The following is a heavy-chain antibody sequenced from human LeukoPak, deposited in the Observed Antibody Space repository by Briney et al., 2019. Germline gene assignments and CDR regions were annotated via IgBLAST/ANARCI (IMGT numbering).Heavy chain of an antibody. CDR2: ISYDGSNK. Sequence: GGSLRLSCAASGFTFSSYGMSWVRQAPGKGLEWVAVISYDGSNKYYADSVKGRFTISRDNSKNTLYLQMNSLRAEDTAVYYCARLFRGDILTDFDYWGQGTLVTVSS. D-gene: IGHD3-9*01. V-gene: IGHV3-30*03. CDR3: ARLFRGDILTDFDY. J-gene: IGHJ4*02. CDR1: GFTFSSYG.